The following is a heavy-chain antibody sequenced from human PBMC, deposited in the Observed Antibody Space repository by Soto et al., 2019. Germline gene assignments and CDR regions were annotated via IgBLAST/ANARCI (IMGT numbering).Heavy chain of an antibody. Sequence: QVQLVQSGGGVVQPGTSLRLSCAASGFSFSTYGMHWVRQAPGKGLEWVATISYDGGNEYYVDSAKGRFTVSRDNSKNTLYLQMNSLRPEDTAVYYCAKDSSVVAAGSGGWFDPWGQVTLVIVSS. CDR2: ISYDGGNE. CDR1: GFSFSTYG. V-gene: IGHV3-30*18. J-gene: IGHJ5*02. CDR3: AKDSSVVAAGSGGWFDP. D-gene: IGHD6-13*01.